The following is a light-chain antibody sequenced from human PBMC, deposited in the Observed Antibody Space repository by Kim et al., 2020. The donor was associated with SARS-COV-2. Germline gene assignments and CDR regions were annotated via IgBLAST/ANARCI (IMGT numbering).Light chain of an antibody. V-gene: IGLV2-11*01. CDR1: GRDVGTSNY. CDR3: CSYAGDYTLL. CDR2: DVI. Sequence: GHSVTISCTGSGRDVGTSNYVSWYQHRPGTAPKLIIHDVITRPSGVPDRFSGSKSGNTASLTISGLRPEDEADYYCCSYAGDYTLLFGGGTKLTVL. J-gene: IGLJ2*01.